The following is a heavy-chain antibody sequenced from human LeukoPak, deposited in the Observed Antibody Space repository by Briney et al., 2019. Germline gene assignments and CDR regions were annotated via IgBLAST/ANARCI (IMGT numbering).Heavy chain of an antibody. CDR1: GFAFSRYS. V-gene: IGHV3-23*01. CDR2: TNPADGVT. CDR3: AKGYRFFDF. Sequence: GGSLRLSCAASGFAFSRYSLNWVRQAPGKGLEWVSATNPADGVTYYADSVQGRFTISRDNSKNSLYLQMNSLRVEDTAVYYCAKGYRFFDFWGHGALVTVSS. D-gene: IGHD2-2*02. J-gene: IGHJ4*01.